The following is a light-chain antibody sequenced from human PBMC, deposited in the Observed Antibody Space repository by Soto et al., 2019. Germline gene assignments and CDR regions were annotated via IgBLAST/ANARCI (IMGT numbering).Light chain of an antibody. CDR2: DVS. V-gene: IGLV2-14*01. Sequence: QSALTQPASVSGSPGQSITISCTGTSSDVGGYNYVSWYQQHPGKAPKLLIYDVSNRPSGVSNRFSGSKSGNTASLTISGLQAEAEADYYCSSYTSSSTLVFGTETKLTVL. CDR3: SSYTSSSTLV. CDR1: SSDVGGYNY. J-gene: IGLJ1*01.